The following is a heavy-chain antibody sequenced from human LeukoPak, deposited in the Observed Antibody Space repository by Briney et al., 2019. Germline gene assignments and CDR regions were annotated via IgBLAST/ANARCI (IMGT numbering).Heavy chain of an antibody. CDR2: IYWDDDR. D-gene: IGHD3-22*01. J-gene: IGHJ4*02. CDR1: GFSLNTRGVG. CDR3: AHRKNYYDSSVFDN. V-gene: IGHV2-5*02. Sequence: ESGPTLVNPTQTLTLTCTFSGFSLNTRGVGVGWIRQPPGRALEWLALIYWDDDRRYSPSLKSRLTITKDTSKSQVVLTMTNMGPVDTATYFCAHRKNYYDSSVFDNWGQGTLVTVSS.